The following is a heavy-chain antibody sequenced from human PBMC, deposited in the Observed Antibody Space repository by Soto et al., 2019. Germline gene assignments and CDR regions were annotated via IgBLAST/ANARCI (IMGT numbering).Heavy chain of an antibody. CDR2: ITATNVNT. Sequence: VRLWQSGAEARNPGAPGRVPAKASGSTFTGYGTNWVRPPPGQGLEWMGCITATNVNTHYAQKLQGRVTITTDTSTSTAYMELRSLRSDDTAVYYCARVLSGYDFAYWGQGTLVTVSS. CDR3: ARVLSGYDFAY. D-gene: IGHD5-12*01. J-gene: IGHJ4*02. V-gene: IGHV1-18*01. CDR1: GSTFTGYG.